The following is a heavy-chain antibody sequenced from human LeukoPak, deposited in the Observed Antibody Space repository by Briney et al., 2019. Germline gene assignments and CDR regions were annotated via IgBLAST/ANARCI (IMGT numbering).Heavy chain of an antibody. Sequence: GGSLRLSCAASGFTFSSYAMSWVRQAPGKGLEWVSAISGSGGSTYYADSVKGRFTISRDNSKNTLYLQMNSLRAEDTAVYYCAKDARYYYGSGSYKYNWFDPWGQGTLVTVSS. V-gene: IGHV3-23*01. D-gene: IGHD3-10*01. CDR1: GFTFSSYA. J-gene: IGHJ5*02. CDR2: ISGSGGST. CDR3: AKDARYYYGSGSYKYNWFDP.